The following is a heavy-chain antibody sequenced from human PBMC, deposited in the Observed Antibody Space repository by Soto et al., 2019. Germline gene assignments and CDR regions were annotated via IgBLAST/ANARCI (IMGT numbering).Heavy chain of an antibody. CDR2: ISYDGNNK. CDR1: GFTFSSYA. Sequence: QVQLVESGGGVVQPGRSQRLSCAASGFTFSSYAMYWVRQAPGKGLEWVAVISYDGNNKYYADSVKGRFTISRDNSKNTLYLQMNSLRAEDTAVYYCARAGCDGGSCYTLVGLRYGMDVWAKGPRSPSP. J-gene: IGHJ6*02. V-gene: IGHV3-30-3*01. D-gene: IGHD2-15*01. CDR3: ARAGCDGGSCYTLVGLRYGMDV.